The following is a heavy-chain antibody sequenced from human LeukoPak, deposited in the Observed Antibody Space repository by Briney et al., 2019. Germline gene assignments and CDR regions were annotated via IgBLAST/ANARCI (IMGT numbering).Heavy chain of an antibody. D-gene: IGHD3-16*01. V-gene: IGHV3-30*03. J-gene: IGHJ4*02. CDR1: GFRFSDYG. CDR2: ISGDGGEK. CDR3: GASY. Sequence: PGRSLRLSCVASGFRFSDYGIHWVRQAPGKGLEWVAVISGDGGEKYYADSVRGRFTISRDNSMNTLYLQMNSLRTEDSAVYYCGASYWGQGTRVTVSS.